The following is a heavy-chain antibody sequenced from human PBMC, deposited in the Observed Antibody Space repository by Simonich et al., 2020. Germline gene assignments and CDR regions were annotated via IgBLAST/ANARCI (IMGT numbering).Heavy chain of an antibody. Sequence: QLQLQESGPGLVKPSETLSLTCTVSGGSISRSSSYWGWIRQPPGKGLEWIGRIYYSGTTYYNPALKSRVTISVDTSKNQFSLKLSSVTAADTAVYYCARHAGFAFDIWGQGTMVTVSS. J-gene: IGHJ3*02. D-gene: IGHD6-13*01. CDR2: IYYSGTT. CDR1: GGSISRSSSY. CDR3: ARHAGFAFDI. V-gene: IGHV4-39*01.